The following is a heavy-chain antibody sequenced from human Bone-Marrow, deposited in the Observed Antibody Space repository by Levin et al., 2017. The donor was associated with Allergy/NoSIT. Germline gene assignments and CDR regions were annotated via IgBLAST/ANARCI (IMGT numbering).Heavy chain of an antibody. V-gene: IGHV4-39*01. CDR3: ARSLLTVTNYYYYGMDV. J-gene: IGHJ6*02. CDR1: GGSISSSSYY. Sequence: NASETLSLTCIVSGGSISSSSYYWGWIRQPPRKGLEWIGSIYYSGSTYYNPSLKSRVTISVDTSKNQFSLKLSSVTAADTAVYYCARSLLTVTNYYYYGMDVWGQGTTVTVSS. CDR2: IYYSGST. D-gene: IGHD4-11*01.